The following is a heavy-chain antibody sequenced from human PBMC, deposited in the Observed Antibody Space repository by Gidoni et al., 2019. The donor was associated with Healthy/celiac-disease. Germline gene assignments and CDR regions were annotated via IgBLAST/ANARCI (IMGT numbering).Heavy chain of an antibody. D-gene: IGHD6-6*01. J-gene: IGHJ4*02. CDR2: IKQDGSEK. CDR3: AREEQLALSLDY. Sequence: EVQPVVSGGGVVQSGGSLRLSCAASGFTFSSYSRSWVRPAPGKGVEWVANIKQDGSEKYYVDSVKGRFTISRDNAKNSLYLQMNSLRAEDTAVYYCAREEQLALSLDYWGQGTLVTVSS. CDR1: GFTFSSYS. V-gene: IGHV3-7*01.